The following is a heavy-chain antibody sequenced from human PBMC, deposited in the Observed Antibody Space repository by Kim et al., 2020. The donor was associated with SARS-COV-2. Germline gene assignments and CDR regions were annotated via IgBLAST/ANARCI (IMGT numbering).Heavy chain of an antibody. Sequence: ASVKVSCKASGYTFTSYGISWVRQAPGQGLEWMGWISAYNGNTNYAQKLQGRVTMTTDTSTSTAYMELRSLRSDDTAVYYCARVIVVVVAAIPVPVWFDPWGQGTLVTVSS. V-gene: IGHV1-18*01. J-gene: IGHJ5*02. D-gene: IGHD2-15*01. CDR2: ISAYNGNT. CDR3: ARVIVVVVAAIPVPVWFDP. CDR1: GYTFTSYG.